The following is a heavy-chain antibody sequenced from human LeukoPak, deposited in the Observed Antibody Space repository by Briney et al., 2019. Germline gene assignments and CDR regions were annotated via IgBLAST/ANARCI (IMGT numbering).Heavy chain of an antibody. CDR1: RFTFSSYA. Sequence: GGSLRLSCAASRFTFSSYAMHWVRHAPGKGLEWVAGISHDGTYEYQADSVKGRFTLSRDNSKSTLYLQMNSLRVEDTAIYYCARDRITVPGMGAFQHWGQGTLVTVSS. D-gene: IGHD6-19*01. V-gene: IGHV3-30*04. CDR2: ISHDGTYE. J-gene: IGHJ1*01. CDR3: ARDRITVPGMGAFQH.